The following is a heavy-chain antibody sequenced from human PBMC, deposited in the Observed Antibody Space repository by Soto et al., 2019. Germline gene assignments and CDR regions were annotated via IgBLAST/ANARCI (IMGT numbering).Heavy chain of an antibody. D-gene: IGHD6-13*01. Sequence: GGSLRLSCAASGFTFSSYNMNWVRQAPGKGLEWVSSISGSSSYIYYADSVKGRFTISRDNAKNSLYLQMNSLRAEDTAVYYCARGPNPRAAAGRLWGQGTLVTVSS. CDR3: ARGPNPRAAAGRL. J-gene: IGHJ4*02. CDR2: ISGSSSYI. V-gene: IGHV3-21*01. CDR1: GFTFSSYN.